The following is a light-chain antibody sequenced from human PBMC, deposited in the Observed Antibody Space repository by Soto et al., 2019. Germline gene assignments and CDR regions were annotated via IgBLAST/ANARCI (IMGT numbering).Light chain of an antibody. CDR2: AAS. CDR1: QSISSY. V-gene: IGKV1-39*01. Sequence: DIQMTQSPSSLSASVGDRVTITCRARQSISSYLTWYQQKPGKAPKLLIYAASSLQSGVPSRFSGSGSGTDFTLTISSLQPEDSAIYYCQQSYNARTFGQGTKVEIK. CDR3: QQSYNART. J-gene: IGKJ1*01.